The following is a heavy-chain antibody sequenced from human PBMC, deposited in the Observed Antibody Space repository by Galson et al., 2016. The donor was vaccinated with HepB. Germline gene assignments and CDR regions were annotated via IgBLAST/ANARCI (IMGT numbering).Heavy chain of an antibody. J-gene: IGHJ4*02. CDR1: GFTFSNYA. Sequence: SLRLSCAASGFTFSNYAMAWVRQAPGKGLEWPSLISGKGSTSYADSVKGRFTISKDNSKNTLFLEMNSVRVQDTAVYYCTKKGDSNGHLLSPFDSWGQGTLVSVSS. CDR2: ISGKGST. D-gene: IGHD2-8*01. V-gene: IGHV3-23*01. CDR3: TKKGDSNGHLLSPFDS.